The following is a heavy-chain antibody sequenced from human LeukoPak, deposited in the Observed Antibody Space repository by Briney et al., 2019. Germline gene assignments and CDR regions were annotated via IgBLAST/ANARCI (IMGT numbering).Heavy chain of an antibody. CDR2: INPNSGGT. D-gene: IGHD3-10*01. CDR1: GYTFTGYY. Sequence: VASVKVSCKASGYTFTGYYMHWMRQAPGQGLEWMGWINPNSGGTNYAQKFQGRVTMTRDTSISTAYMELRSLRSDDTAVYYCARDHYYGSGTGPFDYWGQGTLVTVSS. CDR3: ARDHYYGSGTGPFDY. V-gene: IGHV1-2*02. J-gene: IGHJ4*02.